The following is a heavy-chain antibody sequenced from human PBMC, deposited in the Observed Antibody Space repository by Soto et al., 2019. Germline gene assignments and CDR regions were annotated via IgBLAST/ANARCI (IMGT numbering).Heavy chain of an antibody. Sequence: QVQLVESGGGEVQPGTSLRLSCAASGFTFSRSPMHWVRQAPGKGLDWVGLISADGSSQHYADSVRGRFIISRDNFRSTVSLQMDKVRAEDTAVYYCARPVVAGTPDYWGQGTLVSVSS. D-gene: IGHD2-15*01. J-gene: IGHJ4*02. CDR2: ISADGSSQ. CDR3: ARPVVAGTPDY. V-gene: IGHV3-30-3*01. CDR1: GFTFSRSP.